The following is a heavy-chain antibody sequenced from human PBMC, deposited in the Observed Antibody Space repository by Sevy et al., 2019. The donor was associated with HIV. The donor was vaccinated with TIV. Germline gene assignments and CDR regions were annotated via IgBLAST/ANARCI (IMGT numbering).Heavy chain of an antibody. Sequence: GGSLRLSCAASGITFSSHAMSWVRQAPGKGLEWVSTIFGSGGVTYYADSVKGRFTISRDYSKNTLYLQMDSLRAEDTAVYYCAGGSYDSSGSFDAFDLWGQGTTVTVSS. CDR3: AGGSYDSSGSFDAFDL. J-gene: IGHJ3*01. CDR1: GITFSSHA. V-gene: IGHV3-23*01. CDR2: IFGSGGVT. D-gene: IGHD3-22*01.